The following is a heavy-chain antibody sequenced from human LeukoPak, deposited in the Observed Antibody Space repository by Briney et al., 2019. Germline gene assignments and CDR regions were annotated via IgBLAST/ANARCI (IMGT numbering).Heavy chain of an antibody. V-gene: IGHV3-21*06. CDR1: GFTFSNYN. CDR2: ISSGIPYI. Sequence: KSGGSLRLSCAASGFTFSNYNFNWLRQAPGQGPEWVASISSGIPYIYYADSVRGRFTVSRDNAKNSLYLEMNSLRAEDTAVYYCARGFPQGQSDYVWGNHRYTPWYFDYWGRGALVSVSS. CDR3: ARGFPQGQSDYVWGNHRYTPWYFDY. D-gene: IGHD3-16*02. J-gene: IGHJ4*01.